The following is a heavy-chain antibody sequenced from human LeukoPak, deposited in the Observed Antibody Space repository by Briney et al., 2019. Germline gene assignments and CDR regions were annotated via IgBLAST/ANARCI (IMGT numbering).Heavy chain of an antibody. CDR3: AKRGLGSCSGSSCLQWVLDY. Sequence: GGSLRLSCAASGFTFSSYAMNWVRQAPGKGLEWVSGISGSSGGTYYADSVKGRFTISGDNSKNTVYLQMNSLRAEDTAIYYCAKRGLGSCSGSSCLQWVLDYWGQGTLVTVSS. J-gene: IGHJ4*02. CDR2: ISGSSGGT. V-gene: IGHV3-23*01. CDR1: GFTFSSYA. D-gene: IGHD2-15*01.